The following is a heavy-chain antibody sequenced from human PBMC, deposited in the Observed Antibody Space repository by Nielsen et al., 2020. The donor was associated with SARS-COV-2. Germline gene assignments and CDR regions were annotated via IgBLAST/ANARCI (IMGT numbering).Heavy chain of an antibody. CDR1: GGSISSNNYY. J-gene: IGHJ4*02. V-gene: IGHV4-39*07. CDR3: ARGYGSATYLDF. CDR2: LSSRGSA. D-gene: IGHD3-10*01. Sequence: ESLKISCTVSGGSISSNNYYWVWIRQPPGKGLEWIGSLSSRGSAYYNPSLRNRVTMSADTSKNQFSLRLSSGTAADTAVYYCARGYGSATYLDFSGQGTRVTVSS.